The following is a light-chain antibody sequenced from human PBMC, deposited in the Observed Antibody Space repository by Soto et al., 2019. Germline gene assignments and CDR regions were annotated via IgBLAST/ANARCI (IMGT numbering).Light chain of an antibody. Sequence: QSVLTQPPSASGSPGQSVAISCTGTSSDVGGYNYVSWYQQYPGKAPKLMIYEVNKRPSGVPDRFAGSKSGNTASLTVSGLQAEDEADYYCSSYAGSDDLKFGGGTKLTVL. V-gene: IGLV2-8*01. CDR3: SSYAGSDDLK. CDR2: EVN. CDR1: SSDVGGYNY. J-gene: IGLJ3*02.